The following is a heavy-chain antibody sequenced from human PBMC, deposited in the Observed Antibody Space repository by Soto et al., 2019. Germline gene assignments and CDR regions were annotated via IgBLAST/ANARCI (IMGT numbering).Heavy chain of an antibody. Sequence: GESLKISCKGSGYYFATYRIGWVRQMPGKGLEWMGIIYPSDSDTRYSPSFQGQVTISADKSISTAYLQWSSLKASDTAMYYCARHTVNWYFDLWGRGTLVTVSS. CDR1: GYYFATYR. D-gene: IGHD3-16*02. CDR2: IYPSDSDT. CDR3: ARHTVNWYFDL. V-gene: IGHV5-51*01. J-gene: IGHJ2*01.